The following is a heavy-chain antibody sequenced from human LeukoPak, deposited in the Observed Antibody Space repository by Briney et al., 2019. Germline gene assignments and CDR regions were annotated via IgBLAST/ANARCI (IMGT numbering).Heavy chain of an antibody. J-gene: IGHJ4*02. CDR2: IIPIFGTA. CDR1: GGTFSSYA. CDR3: ASSPLPAAIPNLFDY. D-gene: IGHD2-2*02. V-gene: IGHV1-69*13. Sequence: ASVKVSCKASGGTFSSYAISWVRQAPGQGLEWMGGIIPIFGTANYAQKFQGRVTITADESTSTAYMELSSLRSEDTAVYYCASSPLPAAIPNLFDYWGQGTLVTVSS.